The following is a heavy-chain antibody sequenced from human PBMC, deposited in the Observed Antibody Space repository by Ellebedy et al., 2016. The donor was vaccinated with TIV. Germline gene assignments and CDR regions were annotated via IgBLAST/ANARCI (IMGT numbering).Heavy chain of an antibody. V-gene: IGHV3-7*03. J-gene: IGHJ4*02. CDR1: GFTFSRCW. Sequence: GESLKISCAASGFTFSRCWMSWVRQAPGKGLEWVANINEDGSEKNYVDSVKGRFTISRDNAKNSLYLQMNSLRAEDTGVYYCTRVLKYGVGTTPPYGYWGQGTLVTVSS. D-gene: IGHD1-26*01. CDR2: INEDGSEK. CDR3: TRVLKYGVGTTPPYGY.